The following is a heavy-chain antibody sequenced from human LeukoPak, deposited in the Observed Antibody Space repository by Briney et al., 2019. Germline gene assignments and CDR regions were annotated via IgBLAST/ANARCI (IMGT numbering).Heavy chain of an antibody. CDR3: ARDNRAYSDTSGPGGFLDY. Sequence: ASVKVSCKASGYTFTNYGIFWVRQAPGQGLEWMGWIGGYNGNTNYAQRVQGRVTMTTETSTSTAYMELRSLRSDDTAVYYWARDNRAYSDTSGPGGFLDYWGQGTLVTVSS. D-gene: IGHD3-22*01. CDR1: GYTFTNYG. V-gene: IGHV1-18*01. J-gene: IGHJ4*02. CDR2: IGGYNGNT.